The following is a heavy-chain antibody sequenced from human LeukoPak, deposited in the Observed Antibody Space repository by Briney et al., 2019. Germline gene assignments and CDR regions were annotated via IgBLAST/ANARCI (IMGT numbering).Heavy chain of an antibody. D-gene: IGHD3-16*02. J-gene: IGHJ4*02. V-gene: IGHV1-2*02. CDR2: INPNSGGT. CDR3: ASGPGGGAIVSPVN. CDR1: GYTFTGYY. Sequence: ASAKVSCKASGYTFTGYYMHWVRQAPGQGLEWMGWINPNSGGTNYAQKFQGRVTMTRDTSISTAYMELSSLRSEDTAVYYCASGPGGGAIVSPVNWGQGTLVTVSS.